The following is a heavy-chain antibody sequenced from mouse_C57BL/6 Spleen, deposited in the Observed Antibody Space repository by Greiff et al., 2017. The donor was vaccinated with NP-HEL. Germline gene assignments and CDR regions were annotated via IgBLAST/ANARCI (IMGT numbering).Heavy chain of an antibody. CDR3: ARGVYGNYYFDY. CDR2: ISYSGST. D-gene: IGHD2-1*01. V-gene: IGHV3-1*01. J-gene: IGHJ2*01. Sequence: EVQLVESGPGMVKPSQSLSLTCTVTGYSITSGYDWHWIRHFPGNKLEWMGYISYSGSTNYNPSLKSRISITHDTSKNHFFLKLNSVTTEDTATYYCARGVYGNYYFDYWGQGTTLTVSS. CDR1: GYSITSGYD.